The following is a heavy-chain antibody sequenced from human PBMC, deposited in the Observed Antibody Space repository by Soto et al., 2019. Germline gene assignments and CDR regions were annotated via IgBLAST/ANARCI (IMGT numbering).Heavy chain of an antibody. CDR3: ARDRIKLRLGTDYFNGMDV. CDR2: IVPRFGSP. D-gene: IGHD3-16*01. V-gene: IGHV1-69*06. J-gene: IGHJ6*02. Sequence: QVQLVQSGAEMRKHGSSLRVSCKASGGTFSDFAFSWVRQATGQGLEWMGVIVPRFGSPNYAQKFGGRVTISADTSTSTVSMEVSSLRFDDTSVYFCARDRIKLRLGTDYFNGMDVWGQGTTITVSS. CDR1: GGTFSDFA.